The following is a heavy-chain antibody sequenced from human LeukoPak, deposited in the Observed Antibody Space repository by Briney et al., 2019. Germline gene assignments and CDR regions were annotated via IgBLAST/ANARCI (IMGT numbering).Heavy chain of an antibody. CDR2: IYNAGST. D-gene: IGHD3-10*01. J-gene: IGHJ4*02. V-gene: IGHV3-53*01. CDR3: ASGGTGARKYYSDPFHY. CDR1: GFTVSSNY. Sequence: GGSLRLSCAASGFTVSSNYMSWVRQAPGKGLEWVSIIYNAGSTYYADSVRGRFTISRDSSKNTVCLQMNSLRAEDTAVYYCASGGTGARKYYSDPFHYWGQGTLVTVSS.